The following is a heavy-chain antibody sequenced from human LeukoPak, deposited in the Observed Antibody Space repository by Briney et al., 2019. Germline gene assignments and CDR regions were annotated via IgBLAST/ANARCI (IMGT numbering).Heavy chain of an antibody. D-gene: IGHD3-3*01. CDR1: GGSISSYY. V-gene: IGHV4-59*01. CDR2: LYYSGST. CDR3: ACQAWSGYYSNWFDP. Sequence: SETLSLTCTVSGGSISSYYWSWIRQPPGKGLEWIGYLYYSGSTNYNPSLKSRVTISVDTSKNQFSLKLSSVTAADTAVYYCACQAWSGYYSNWFDPWGQGTLVTVSS. J-gene: IGHJ5*02.